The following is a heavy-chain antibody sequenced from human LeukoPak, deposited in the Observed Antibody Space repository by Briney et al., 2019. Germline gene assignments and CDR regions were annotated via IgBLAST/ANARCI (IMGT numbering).Heavy chain of an antibody. D-gene: IGHD1-26*01. CDR1: GFTFSSYA. CDR2: ISYDGSNK. CDR3: ARAEGATNYYYYMDV. J-gene: IGHJ6*03. Sequence: GGSLRLSCAASGFTFSSYAMHWVRQAPGKGLEWVAVISYDGSNKYYADSVKGRFTISRDNSKKTLYLQMNSLRAEDTAVYYCARAEGATNYYYYMDVWGKGTTVTVSS. V-gene: IGHV3-30*04.